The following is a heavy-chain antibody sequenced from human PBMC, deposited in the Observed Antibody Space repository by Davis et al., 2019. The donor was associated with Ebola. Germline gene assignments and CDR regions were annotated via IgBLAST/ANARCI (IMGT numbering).Heavy chain of an antibody. D-gene: IGHD3-3*01. CDR3: ARAHVRRSKYFDYWSGEYFDY. CDR1: GYTFTSYY. V-gene: IGHV1-2*02. Sequence: ASVTVSCKASGYTFTSYYIHWVRQAPGQGLEWMGWINPNSGGTNYAQKFEGRVTMTTDTSTSTAYMELRSLRFDDTAVYYCARAHVRRSKYFDYWSGEYFDYWGQGALVTVSS. CDR2: INPNSGGT. J-gene: IGHJ4*02.